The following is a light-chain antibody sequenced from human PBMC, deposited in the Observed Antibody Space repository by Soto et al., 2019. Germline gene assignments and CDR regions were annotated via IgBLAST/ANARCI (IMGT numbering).Light chain of an antibody. CDR1: QDVCNF. Sequence: EHLLTQSPPTLSWSPGEGATLSCRASQDVCNFLARSQQKPGQAPRLLIYGASKRATGFPARFRGSGPGTDFTLTISNLEPEDFAVYYCQQRSNWPPKLTFGGGTKVDIK. V-gene: IGKV3D-11*01. J-gene: IGKJ4*01. CDR2: GAS. CDR3: QQRSNWPPKLT.